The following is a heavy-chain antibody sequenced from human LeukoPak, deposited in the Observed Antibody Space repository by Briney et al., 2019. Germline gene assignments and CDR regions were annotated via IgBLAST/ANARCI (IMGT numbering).Heavy chain of an antibody. CDR3: ARVYRGSSSSSSIIDY. CDR1: GGSISSSNYY. J-gene: IGHJ4*02. D-gene: IGHD6-13*01. V-gene: IGHV4-39*07. Sequence: SETLSLTCTVSGGSISSSNYYWGWIRQPPSKGLEWIGSMYYSGSIFYNPSLKSRVTISINTSKNQFSLKVSSVTAADTAVYYCARVYRGSSSSSSIIDYWGQGTLVTVSS. CDR2: MYYSGSI.